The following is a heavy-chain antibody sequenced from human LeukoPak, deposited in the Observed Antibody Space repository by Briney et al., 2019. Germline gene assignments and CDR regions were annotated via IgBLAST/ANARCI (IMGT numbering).Heavy chain of an antibody. CDR1: GFPFSINA. J-gene: IGHJ4*02. V-gene: IGHV3-23*01. D-gene: IGHD3-22*01. CDR2: ISSSGGST. CDR3: AKELSTSWHGGAAGIVDY. Sequence: PGGSLRLSCAASGFPFSINAMSWVRQAPGKGLEWVSGISSSGGSTYHADSVKGRFTISRDNSQNTLYLQMNSLRAEDTAVYYCAKELSTSWHGGAAGIVDYWGQGTLVTVSS.